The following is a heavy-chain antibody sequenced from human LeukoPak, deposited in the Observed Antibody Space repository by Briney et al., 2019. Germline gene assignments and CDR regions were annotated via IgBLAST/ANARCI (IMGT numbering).Heavy chain of an antibody. D-gene: IGHD6-19*01. J-gene: IGHJ4*02. CDR1: GFSFSGYA. V-gene: IGHV3-23*01. CDR3: ARDREQWLVRRFDY. Sequence: GGSLRLSCAASGFSFSGYAMSWVRQAPGKGLDWVSGVSDSGVNTYYADSVKGRFTISRDNSKNTLYLQMNSLRAEDTAVYYCARDREQWLVRRFDYWGQGTLVTVSS. CDR2: VSDSGVNT.